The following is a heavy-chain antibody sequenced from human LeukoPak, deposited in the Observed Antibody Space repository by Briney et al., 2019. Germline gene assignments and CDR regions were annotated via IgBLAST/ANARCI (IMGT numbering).Heavy chain of an antibody. J-gene: IGHJ4*02. Sequence: LRLSCAASGFTFSDYYMSWIRQPPGKGLEWIGEINHSGSTNYNPSLKSRVTISVDTSKNQFSLKLSSVTAADAAVYYCAGGTGGNTSGVYSFDYWGQGTLVTVSS. CDR1: GFTFSDYY. D-gene: IGHD3-10*01. CDR2: INHSGST. CDR3: AGGTGGNTSGVYSFDY. V-gene: IGHV4-34*01.